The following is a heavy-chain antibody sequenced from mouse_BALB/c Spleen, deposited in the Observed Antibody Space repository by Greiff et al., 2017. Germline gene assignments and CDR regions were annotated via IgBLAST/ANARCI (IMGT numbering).Heavy chain of an antibody. CDR1: GFSLTSYG. CDR3: ARDYEGSMDY. J-gene: IGHJ4*01. CDR2: IWAGGST. Sequence: VKVEESGPGLVAPSQSLSITCTVSGFSLTSYGVHWVRQPPGKGLEWLGVIWAGGSTNYNSALMSRLSISKDNSKSQVFLKMNSLQTDDTAMYYCARDYEGSMDYWGQGTSVTVSS. D-gene: IGHD2-3*01. V-gene: IGHV2-9*02.